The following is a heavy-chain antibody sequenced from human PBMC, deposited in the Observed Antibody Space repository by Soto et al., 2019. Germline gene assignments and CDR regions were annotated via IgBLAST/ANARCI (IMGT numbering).Heavy chain of an antibody. J-gene: IGHJ4*02. V-gene: IGHV3-33*01. Sequence: VQLVESGGGVVQPGRSLRLSCAASGFAFSTYGIHWVRQAPGKGLEWVAVIWYDGSNKYYAASVKGRFTISRDNSKNTRYLQRNSLRSDDTAVYYCARASGPFDYLGQGTQVTVSS. CDR1: GFAFSTYG. CDR3: ARASGPFDY. CDR2: IWYDGSNK. D-gene: IGHD5-12*01.